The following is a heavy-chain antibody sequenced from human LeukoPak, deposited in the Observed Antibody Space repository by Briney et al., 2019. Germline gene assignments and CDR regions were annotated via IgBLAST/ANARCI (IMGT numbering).Heavy chain of an antibody. CDR1: GFTFDDYG. V-gene: IGHV3-20*04. CDR2: INWHGGST. D-gene: IGHD2-21*01. Sequence: PGGSLRLSCAASGFTFDDYGMSWVRQAPGKGLEWVSNINWHGGSTGCADSVKGRFTISRDNAKKSLYLQMNSLRAEDTALYYCARDWVGISRNAFDIWGQGTMVTVSS. CDR3: ARDWVGISRNAFDI. J-gene: IGHJ3*02.